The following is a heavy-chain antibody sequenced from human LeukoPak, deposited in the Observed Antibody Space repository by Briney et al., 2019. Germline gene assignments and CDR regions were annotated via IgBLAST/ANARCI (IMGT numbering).Heavy chain of an antibody. CDR2: ISSSSSAI. CDR1: GFTFSSYS. CDR3: ARSGRTVTDLLYYYYGLDV. J-gene: IGHJ6*02. Sequence: EGSLRLSCAASGFTFSSYSINWVRQAPGKGLEWVSYISSSSSAIYYADSVKGRFTISRDNAKNSVYLHLNSLRAEDTAMYYCARSGRTVTDLLYYYYGLDVWGRGTTVTVSS. D-gene: IGHD4-11*01. V-gene: IGHV3-48*01.